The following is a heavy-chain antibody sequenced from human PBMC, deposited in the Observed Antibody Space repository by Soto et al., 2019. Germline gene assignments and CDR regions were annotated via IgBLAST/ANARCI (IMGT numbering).Heavy chain of an antibody. D-gene: IGHD1-1*01. J-gene: IGHJ4*02. V-gene: IGHV3-49*03. CDR3: TSVHGTNMIFPPN. CDR2: IRSKAYGGTT. Sequence: GGSLRLSCTASGFTFGDYAMSWFRQAPGKGLEWVGFIRSKAYGGTTEYAASVKGRFTISRDDSKSIAYLQMNSLKTEDTAVYYCTSVHGTNMIFPPNWGQGTLVTVSS. CDR1: GFTFGDYA.